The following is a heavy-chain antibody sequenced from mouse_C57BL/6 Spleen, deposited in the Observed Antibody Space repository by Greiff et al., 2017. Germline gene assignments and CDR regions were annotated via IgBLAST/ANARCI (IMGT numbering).Heavy chain of an antibody. J-gene: IGHJ1*03. CDR1: GYTFPDYY. D-gene: IGHD1-3*01. V-gene: IGHV1-84*01. Sequence: LMESGPELVKPGASVKISCKASGYTFPDYYINWVKQRPGQGLEWIGWIYHGSGNTKYNEKFKGKATLTVDTSSSTAYMQLSSLTSEDSAVYFCARSSGLGYFDVWGTGTTVTVSS. CDR3: ARSSGLGYFDV. CDR2: IYHGSGNT.